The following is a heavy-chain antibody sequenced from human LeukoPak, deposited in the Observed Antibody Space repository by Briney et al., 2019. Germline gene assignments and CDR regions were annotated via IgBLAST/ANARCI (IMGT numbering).Heavy chain of an antibody. CDR2: IKEDGSEI. Sequence: GGSLRLSCVASGFTFVRHWMTWVRQVPGKGLEWVANIKEDGSEIYYVDAVKGRFSISRDNAKTSLYLQMHSLSVADTGLYYCVTDQTGRHPYFFDYWGQGTLVTVSS. CDR1: GFTFVRHW. V-gene: IGHV3-7*01. J-gene: IGHJ4*02. CDR3: VTDQTGRHPYFFDY. D-gene: IGHD3-10*01.